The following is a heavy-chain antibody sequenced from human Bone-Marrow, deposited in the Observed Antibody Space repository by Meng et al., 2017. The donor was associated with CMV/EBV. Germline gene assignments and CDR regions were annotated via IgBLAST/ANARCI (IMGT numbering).Heavy chain of an antibody. D-gene: IGHD3-3*01. Sequence: GESLKISCAASGFTFSSYWMSWVRQAPGKGLEWVANIKRDGSEKYYVDSVKGRFTISRDNAKNSLYLQMNSLRAEDTAVYYCARAKRFLEWLSNGMDVWGQGTTVTVSS. CDR1: GFTFSSYW. CDR2: IKRDGSEK. V-gene: IGHV3-7*01. CDR3: ARAKRFLEWLSNGMDV. J-gene: IGHJ6*02.